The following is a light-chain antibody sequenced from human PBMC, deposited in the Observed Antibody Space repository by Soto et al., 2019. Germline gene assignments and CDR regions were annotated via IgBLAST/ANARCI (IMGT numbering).Light chain of an antibody. Sequence: EIVLTQSPGTLSLSPGERATLFCRASQSVATSQLAWYQQKPGQAPRLLIGASSRATGVPDRVIASGSGTDFTLTISRLEPEDFAVYYCQQFASSPRTFGRGTTVEIK. CDR1: QSVATSQ. V-gene: IGKV3-20*01. CDR2: GAS. J-gene: IGKJ1*01. CDR3: QQFASSPRT.